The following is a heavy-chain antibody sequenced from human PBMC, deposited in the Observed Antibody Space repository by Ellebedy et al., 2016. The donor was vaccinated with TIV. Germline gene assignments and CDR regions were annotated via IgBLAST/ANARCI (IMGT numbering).Heavy chain of an antibody. D-gene: IGHD6-6*01. J-gene: IGHJ3*02. CDR3: ATGLPPFEYGVNAFDI. V-gene: IGHV1-24*01. CDR2: FDPEDGET. CDR1: GYTFTSYG. Sequence: ASVKVSXXASGYTFTSYGISWVRQAPGKGLEWMGGFDPEDGETIYAQKFQGRVTMTEDTSTDTAYMELSSLRSEDTAVYYCATGLPPFEYGVNAFDIWGQGTMVTVSS.